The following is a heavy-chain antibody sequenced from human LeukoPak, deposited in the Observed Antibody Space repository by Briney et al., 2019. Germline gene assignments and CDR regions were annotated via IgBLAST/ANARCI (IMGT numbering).Heavy chain of an antibody. Sequence: GSLRLSCAASGFTFSSYAMSWIRQPPGKGLEWIGEINHSGSTNYNPSLKSRVTISVDTSKNQFSLKLSSVTAADTAVYYCARVTDCSSTSCQPYYGMDVWGQGTTVTVSS. CDR3: ARVTDCSSTSCQPYYGMDV. V-gene: IGHV4-34*01. D-gene: IGHD2-2*01. J-gene: IGHJ6*02. CDR1: GFTFSSYA. CDR2: INHSGST.